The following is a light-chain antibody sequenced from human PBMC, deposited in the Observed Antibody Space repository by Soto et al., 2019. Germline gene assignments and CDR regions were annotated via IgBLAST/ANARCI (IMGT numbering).Light chain of an antibody. CDR3: QQRRNSPQT. J-gene: IGKJ1*01. CDR1: QSVSSY. V-gene: IGKV3-11*01. Sequence: EIVLTKSPATMSLSPGERATLSCRASQSVSSYLAWYQHKPGQAHRLLIYDASNRATGIPARFSGSGSGTDFTLNISSLEPEDVAVYYCQQRRNSPQTFGQGTKVEIK. CDR2: DAS.